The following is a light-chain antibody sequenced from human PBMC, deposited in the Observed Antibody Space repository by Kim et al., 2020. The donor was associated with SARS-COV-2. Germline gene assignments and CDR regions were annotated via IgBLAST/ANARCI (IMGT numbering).Light chain of an antibody. Sequence: LTQPASVSGSPGQSITISCTGTRSDVGSYNLVSWYQQHPGKAPKLMIYEGSKRPSGVSNRFSGSKSGNTASLTISGLQAEDEADYYCCSYAGSSTWVFGGGTQLTVL. CDR1: RSDVGSYNL. V-gene: IGLV2-23*01. CDR2: EGS. J-gene: IGLJ3*02. CDR3: CSYAGSSTWV.